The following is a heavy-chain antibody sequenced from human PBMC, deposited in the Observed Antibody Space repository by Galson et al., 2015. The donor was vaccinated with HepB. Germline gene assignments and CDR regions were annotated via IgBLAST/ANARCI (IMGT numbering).Heavy chain of an antibody. Sequence: SLRLSCAASGITFSDHYMDWVRQAPGKGLEWLGRNKNRANNYITEYAASVKEGFTISRDDAENSLYLEMNSLKTEDTAVYFCCRGYCGGGYCFHDWGQGTLVTVSS. V-gene: IGHV3-72*01. CDR2: NKNRANNYIT. J-gene: IGHJ5*02. D-gene: IGHD2-15*01. CDR3: CRGYCGGGYCFHD. CDR1: GITFSDHY.